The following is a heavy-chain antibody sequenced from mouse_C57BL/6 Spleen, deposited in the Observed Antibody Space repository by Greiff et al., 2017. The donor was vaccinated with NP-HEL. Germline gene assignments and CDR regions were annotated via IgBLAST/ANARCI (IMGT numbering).Heavy chain of an antibody. CDR3: ARSYYSNYGFAY. CDR1: GFTFSDYY. V-gene: IGHV5-16*01. CDR2: INYDGSST. J-gene: IGHJ3*01. D-gene: IGHD2-5*01. Sequence: EVKVVESEGGLVQPGRSMKLSCTASGFTFSDYYMAWVRQVPEKGLEWVANINYDGSSTYYLDSLKSRFIISRDNAKNILYLQMSSLKSEDTATYYCARSYYSNYGFAYWGQGTLVTVSA.